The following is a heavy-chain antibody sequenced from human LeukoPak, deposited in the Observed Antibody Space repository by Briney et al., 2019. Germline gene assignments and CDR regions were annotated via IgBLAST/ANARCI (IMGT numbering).Heavy chain of an antibody. V-gene: IGHV1-8*01. D-gene: IGHD6-6*01. CDR3: ARVMSSSWFDP. J-gene: IGHJ5*02. CDR1: GYTFTSYD. Sequence: ASVKVSCKASGYTFTSYDINWVRQATGQGLEWMGWMNPNSGNTGYAQKFQGRVTMTRNTSISTAYMELRSLRSDDTAVYYCARVMSSSWFDPWGQGTLVTVSS. CDR2: MNPNSGNT.